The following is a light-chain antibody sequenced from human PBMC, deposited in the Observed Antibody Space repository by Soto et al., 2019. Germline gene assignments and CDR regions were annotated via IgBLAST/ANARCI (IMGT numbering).Light chain of an antibody. J-gene: IGKJ4*01. CDR2: WAS. CDR3: QQYYSHPLT. V-gene: IGKV4-1*01. Sequence: DIVLTQSPDSLAVSLGERATINCKSSQSVLYSSNSKNYLSWYQQKPGQPPRLLIYWASTRESGVPERFSGSGSATDFTLTISSLQAEDVAVYYCQQYYSHPLTFGGGTKVEVK. CDR1: QSVLYSSNSKNY.